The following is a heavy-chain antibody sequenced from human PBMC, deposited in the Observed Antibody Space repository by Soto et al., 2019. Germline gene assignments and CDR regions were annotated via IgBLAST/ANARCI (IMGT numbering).Heavy chain of an antibody. V-gene: IGHV3-48*01. Sequence: EVQLVESGGGLVQPGGSLRLSCAASGFTFSSYSMNWVRQAPGKGLEWVSYISSSSSTIYYADSVKGRFTISRDNAKNSLYLQMNSLRAEDTAVYYCASGVGSPNFNWFAPWGQGTLVTVSS. J-gene: IGHJ5*02. D-gene: IGHD2-2*01. CDR2: ISSSSSTI. CDR1: GFTFSSYS. CDR3: ASGVGSPNFNWFAP.